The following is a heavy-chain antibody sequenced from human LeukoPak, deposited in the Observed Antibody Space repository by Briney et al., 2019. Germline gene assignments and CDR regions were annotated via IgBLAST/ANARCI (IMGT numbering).Heavy chain of an antibody. CDR3: ARLKFYDSTGYSPGHYMDV. CDR1: GGPIFSYY. V-gene: IGHV4-4*07. CDR2: LYPGVGT. D-gene: IGHD3-22*01. J-gene: IGHJ6*03. Sequence: PSETLSLTCTVSGGPIFSYYWSWIRQTAGKGLEWIGRLYPGVGTDYNPSLESRVTMSVDTSKKQFALKLSAVTAADTAVYYCARLKFYDSTGYSPGHYMDVWGKGTTVTVS.